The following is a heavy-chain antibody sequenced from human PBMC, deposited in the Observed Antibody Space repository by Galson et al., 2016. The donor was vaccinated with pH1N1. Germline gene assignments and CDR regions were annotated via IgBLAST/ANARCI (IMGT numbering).Heavy chain of an antibody. CDR1: GFTFSNHY. V-gene: IGHV3-72*01. J-gene: IGHJ4*02. Sequence: SLRLSCAASGFTFSNHYMDWVRQAPGKGLEWVGRIRNKANFYSSEYAASVKGRFTVSRDDSKSSLYLQMNSLKTEDTAFYYCVRVATAASRQIYIDYWGQGTQVTVSS. D-gene: IGHD2-21*02. CDR3: VRVATAASRQIYIDY. CDR2: IRNKANFYSS.